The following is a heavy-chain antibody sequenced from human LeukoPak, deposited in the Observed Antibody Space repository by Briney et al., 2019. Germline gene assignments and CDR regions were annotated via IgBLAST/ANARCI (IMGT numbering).Heavy chain of an antibody. CDR3: ARALYSSSWYSGY. Sequence: ASVKVSCKASGYTFTSYYMHWVRQAPGQGLEWMGWINPNSGGTNYAQKFQGRVTMTRDTSISTAYMELSRLRSDDTAVYYCARALYSSSWYSGYWGQGTLVTVSS. D-gene: IGHD6-13*01. J-gene: IGHJ4*02. V-gene: IGHV1-2*02. CDR2: INPNSGGT. CDR1: GYTFTSYY.